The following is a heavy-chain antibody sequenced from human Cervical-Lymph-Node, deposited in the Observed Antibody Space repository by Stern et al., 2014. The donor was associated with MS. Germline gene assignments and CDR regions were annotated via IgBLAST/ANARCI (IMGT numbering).Heavy chain of an antibody. CDR2: ISRSSSYI. J-gene: IGHJ1*01. V-gene: IGHV3-21*06. D-gene: IGHD3-22*01. CDR3: ARDSITYYYDSSAHDGLQH. Sequence: EVHLVESGGGLVKPGGSLRLSCAASGFSFSSYSMNWVRPAPGKGPEWVSSISRSSSYIYNADSVKGRFTISRDNAKNSLYLQMNSLRVEDTAVYYCARDSITYYYDSSAHDGLQHWGQGTLVIVSS. CDR1: GFSFSSYS.